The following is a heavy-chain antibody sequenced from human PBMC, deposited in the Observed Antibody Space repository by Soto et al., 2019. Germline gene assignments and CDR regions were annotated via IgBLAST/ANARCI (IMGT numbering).Heavy chain of an antibody. Sequence: QVQLAESGGGVVQPGRSLRLSCAASGFTFSSYAMHWVRQAPGKGLEWVAVISYDGSNKYYADSVKGRFTISRDNSKNTLYLQMNSLRAEDTAVYYCARGVVVAAPYFDYWGQGTLVTVSS. CDR3: ARGVVVAAPYFDY. CDR1: GFTFSSYA. CDR2: ISYDGSNK. V-gene: IGHV3-30-3*01. D-gene: IGHD2-15*01. J-gene: IGHJ4*02.